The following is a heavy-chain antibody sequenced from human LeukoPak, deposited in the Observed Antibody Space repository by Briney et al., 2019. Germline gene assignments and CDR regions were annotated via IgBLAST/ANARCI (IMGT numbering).Heavy chain of an antibody. CDR1: GGSISSYY. V-gene: IGHV4-59*12. D-gene: IGHD3-22*01. J-gene: IGHJ3*01. Sequence: PSETLSLTCTVSGGSISSYYWSWIRQPPGKGLEWIGYIYYSGITNYNPSLKSRVIISVDTSKNQFSLNLSSVTAADTAVYYCARETIDITVTVVIRMGDAFDVWGQGTMVTVSS. CDR2: IYYSGIT. CDR3: ARETIDITVTVVIRMGDAFDV.